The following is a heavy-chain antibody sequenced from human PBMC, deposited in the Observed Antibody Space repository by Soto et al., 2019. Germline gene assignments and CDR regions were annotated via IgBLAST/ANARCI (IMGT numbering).Heavy chain of an antibody. CDR1: DGSLNLXY. D-gene: IGHD2-2*01. V-gene: IGHV4-59*12. CDR2: IYYRGTT. J-gene: IGHJ4*02. Sequence: LSXTCNVSDGSLNLXYRSWIRQPPGKELEWIGNIYYRGTTNYNPSLQVRVTMAIETSKNQFSLMLTSVTDADTAVYYCTRVATAVHSWGRGVLVTVSS. CDR3: TRVATAVHS.